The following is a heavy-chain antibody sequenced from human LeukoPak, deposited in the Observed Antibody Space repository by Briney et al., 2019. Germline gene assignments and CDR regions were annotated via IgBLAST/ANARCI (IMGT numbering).Heavy chain of an antibody. Sequence: ASVKVSCKASGYTFTSYAMNWVRQAPGQGLEWMGWINTNTGNPTYAQGFTGRFVFSLDTSVSTAYLQISSLKAEDTAVYYCARHVFSGYYLIWFDPWGQGTLVTVSS. CDR1: GYTFTSYA. CDR2: INTNTGNP. V-gene: IGHV7-4-1*02. J-gene: IGHJ5*02. D-gene: IGHD3-22*01. CDR3: ARHVFSGYYLIWFDP.